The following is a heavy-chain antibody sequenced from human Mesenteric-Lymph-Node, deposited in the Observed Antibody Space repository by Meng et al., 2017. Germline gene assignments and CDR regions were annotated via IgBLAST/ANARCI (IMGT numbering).Heavy chain of an antibody. CDR2: IIPIFGTA. Sequence: SVKVSCKASGYTFTGYYMHWVRQAPGQGLEWMGGIIPIFGTANYAQKFQGRVTITADKSTSTAYMELSSLRSEDTAVYYCARDGDSSGYYYFDYWGQGTLVTVSS. D-gene: IGHD3-22*01. V-gene: IGHV1-69*06. J-gene: IGHJ4*02. CDR1: GYTFTGYY. CDR3: ARDGDSSGYYYFDY.